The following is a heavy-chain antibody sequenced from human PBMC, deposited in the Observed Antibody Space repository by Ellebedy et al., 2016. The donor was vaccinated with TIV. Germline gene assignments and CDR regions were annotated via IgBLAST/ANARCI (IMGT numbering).Heavy chain of an antibody. Sequence: MPSETLSLTCTVSGYSISSGYYWGWIRQPPGKGLDWTGSIYHSGRTYYNPSLKSRVTISVDTSKNQFSQKQSSVTAASTAVYYCARPANYYDSYGAHRKYYGMDVWGQGTTVTVSS. CDR3: ARPANYYDSYGAHRKYYGMDV. V-gene: IGHV4-38-2*02. CDR2: IYHSGRT. J-gene: IGHJ6*02. D-gene: IGHD3-22*01. CDR1: GYSISSGYY.